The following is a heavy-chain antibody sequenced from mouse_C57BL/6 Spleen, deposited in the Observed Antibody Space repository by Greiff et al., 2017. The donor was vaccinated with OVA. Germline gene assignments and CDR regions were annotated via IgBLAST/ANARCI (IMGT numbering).Heavy chain of an antibody. V-gene: IGHV5-17*01. CDR1: GFTFSDYG. Sequence: EVKVEESGGGLVKPGGSLKLSCAASGFTFSDYGMHWVRQAPEKGLEWVAYISSGSSTIYYADTVKGRFTISRDNAKNTLFLQMTSLGSEDTAMYYCARDGSGGFAYWGQGTLVTVSA. J-gene: IGHJ3*01. CDR3: ARDGSGGFAY. CDR2: ISSGSSTI. D-gene: IGHD1-1*01.